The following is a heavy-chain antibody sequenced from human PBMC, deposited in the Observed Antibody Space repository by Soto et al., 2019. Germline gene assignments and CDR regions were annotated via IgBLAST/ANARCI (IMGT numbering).Heavy chain of an antibody. V-gene: IGHV6-1*01. D-gene: IGHD6-19*01. CDR2: TYYRSKWYN. CDR3: VRGWYSGRNWFDP. Sequence: SQTLSLSCAISGDSVSSNSAAWNWIRQSPSRGLEWLGRTYYRSKWYNDYAVSVKSRITISPDTAKNQFSLQLNSVTPEGTAVYCCVRGWYSGRNWFDPWGQGTLVTVSS. CDR1: GDSVSSNSAA. J-gene: IGHJ5*02.